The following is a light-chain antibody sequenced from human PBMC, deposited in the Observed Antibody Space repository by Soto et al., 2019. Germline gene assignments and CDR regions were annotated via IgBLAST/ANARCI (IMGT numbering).Light chain of an antibody. V-gene: IGKV3-20*01. CDR2: DAS. Sequence: EIVLTQSASTLSLSPGERVTLSCRASQSVSSSLGWYQQKPGQAPRLLIYDASNRATGIPDRFSGSGSGTDFTLTISRLEPEDFAVYYCQQYGSSGTFGQGTKVDIK. CDR3: QQYGSSGT. CDR1: QSVSSS. J-gene: IGKJ1*01.